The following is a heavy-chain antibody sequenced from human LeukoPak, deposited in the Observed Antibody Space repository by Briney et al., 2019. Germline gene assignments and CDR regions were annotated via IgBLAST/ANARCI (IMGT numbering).Heavy chain of an antibody. D-gene: IGHD5-18*01. CDR2: ISSSSSYI. Sequence: GGSLRLSCAASGVTFSLYNMNWVRQAPGKGLEWVASISSSSSYIYYADSVKGRFTISRDNAKNSLYLQMNSLRAEDTAAYYSARDIGTAIATADYWRQGTLVPVSS. V-gene: IGHV3-21*04. J-gene: IGHJ4*02. CDR1: GVTFSLYN. CDR3: ARDIGTAIATADY.